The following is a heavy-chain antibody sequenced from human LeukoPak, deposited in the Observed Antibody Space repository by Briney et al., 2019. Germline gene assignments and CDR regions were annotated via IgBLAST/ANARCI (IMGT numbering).Heavy chain of an antibody. CDR1: GFTFSSYE. V-gene: IGHV3-48*03. Sequence: PGGSLRLSCAASGFTFSSYEMNWVRQAPGKGLEWVSYISSSGSTIYYADSVKGRFTISRDNAKNSLYLQMNSLRAEDTAVYYCASLGRYCSSTSCYSDYYYYYYMDVWGKGTTVSISS. J-gene: IGHJ6*03. D-gene: IGHD2-2*02. CDR2: ISSSGSTI. CDR3: ASLGRYCSSTSCYSDYYYYYYMDV.